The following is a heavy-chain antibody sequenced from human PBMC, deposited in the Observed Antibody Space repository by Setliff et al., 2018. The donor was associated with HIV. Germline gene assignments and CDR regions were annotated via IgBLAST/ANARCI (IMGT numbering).Heavy chain of an antibody. V-gene: IGHV1-18*01. D-gene: IGHD2-2*01. CDR2: ISTYNGNT. J-gene: IGHJ5*02. CDR3: ARDFGGYCSSMSCPGLFDP. Sequence: ASVKVSCKASGYTFSNYGIAWVRQAPGQGLEWMGWISTYNGNTNYEQKLQGRVTMTTDTSTSTAYMELSSLRSEDTAMYYCARDFGGYCSSMSCPGLFDPWGQGTLVTVSS. CDR1: GYTFSNYG.